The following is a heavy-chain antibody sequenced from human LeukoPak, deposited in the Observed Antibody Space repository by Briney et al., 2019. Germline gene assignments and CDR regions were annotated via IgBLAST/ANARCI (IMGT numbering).Heavy chain of an antibody. J-gene: IGHJ4*02. D-gene: IGHD3-10*01. CDR2: ISYGGSNK. CDR3: ARDPGRNYYGSGIHGY. V-gene: IGHV3-30-3*01. CDR1: GFTFSSYA. Sequence: GRSLRLSCAASGFTFSSYAMHWVRQAPGKGLEWVAVISYGGSNKYYADSVKGRFTISRDNSKNTLYLQMNSLRAEDTAVYYCARDPGRNYYGSGIHGYWGQGTLVTVSS.